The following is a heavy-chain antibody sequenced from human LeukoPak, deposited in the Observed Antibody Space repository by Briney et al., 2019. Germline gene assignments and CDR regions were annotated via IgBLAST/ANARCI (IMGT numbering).Heavy chain of an antibody. J-gene: IGHJ4*02. CDR3: AKDLDYGDYTLVFDY. CDR2: ISSSSSTI. CDR1: GFTFSSXX. Sequence: AASGFTFSSXXXXWXRXXXXKXXXXXXXISSSSSTIYYADSVKGRFTISRDNAKNTLYLQMNSLRAEDTAVYYCAKDLDYGDYTLVFDYWGQGTLVTVSS. V-gene: IGHV3-48*01. D-gene: IGHD4-17*01.